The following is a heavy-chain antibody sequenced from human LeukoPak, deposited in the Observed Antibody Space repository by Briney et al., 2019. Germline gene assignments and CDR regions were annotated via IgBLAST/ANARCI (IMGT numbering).Heavy chain of an antibody. CDR3: VSGWYYFDY. CDR1: GFTFSSYG. V-gene: IGHV3-30*03. D-gene: IGHD6-19*01. J-gene: IGHJ4*02. CDR2: ISYDGSNK. Sequence: GGSLRLSCAASGFTFSSYGMNWVRQAPGKGLEWVAVISYDGSNKYYADSVKGRFTISRDNSKNTLYLQMNSLRAEDTAVYYCVSGWYYFDYWGQGTLVTVSS.